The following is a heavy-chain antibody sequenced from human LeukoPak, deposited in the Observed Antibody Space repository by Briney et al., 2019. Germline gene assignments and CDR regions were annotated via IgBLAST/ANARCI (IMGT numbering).Heavy chain of an antibody. CDR1: GYTFTSNY. V-gene: IGHV1-46*01. Sequence: ASVKVSCKAFGYTFTSNYMHWVRHPPGQGHEWMGVSSTSGGSTTYAQKFQDRLTLTRDMSTSTDYLELSSLRSEDTAVYYCARDNSVRDEAWWFNPWGQGTLVTVSS. D-gene: IGHD5-24*01. J-gene: IGHJ5*02. CDR2: SSTSGGST. CDR3: ARDNSVRDEAWWFNP.